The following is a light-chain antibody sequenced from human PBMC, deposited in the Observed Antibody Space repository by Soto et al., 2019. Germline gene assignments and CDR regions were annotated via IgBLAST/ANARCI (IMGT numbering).Light chain of an antibody. Sequence: DIHLTQSPSILSASVGDRVTLTCRASQDVSDCLAWYQHAPGKAPNLLIYGGYTLQSGVPSRFSGSGSGTEFSLTITGLQTEDFATYYCQYLNGVPTITFGQGTRLEIK. V-gene: IGKV1-9*01. CDR3: QYLNGVPTIT. J-gene: IGKJ5*01. CDR1: QDVSDC. CDR2: GGY.